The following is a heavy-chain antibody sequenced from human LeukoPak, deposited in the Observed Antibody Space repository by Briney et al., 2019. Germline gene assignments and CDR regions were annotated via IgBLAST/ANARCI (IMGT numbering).Heavy chain of an antibody. CDR1: GFTFDDYA. D-gene: IGHD5-12*01. Sequence: GRSLTLSCAASGFTFDDYAMHWVRQAPGKALEWVTGISWNSDSTGYADSVKGRFTISRDNAKNSLYLQMNSLRPEDTALYYCAKDWASRWISYYFDSWGQGTLVTVSS. J-gene: IGHJ4*02. CDR2: ISWNSDST. CDR3: AKDWASRWISYYFDS. V-gene: IGHV3-9*01.